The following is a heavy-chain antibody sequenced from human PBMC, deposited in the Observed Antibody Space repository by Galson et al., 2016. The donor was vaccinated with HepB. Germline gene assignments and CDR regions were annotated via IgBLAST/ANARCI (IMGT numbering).Heavy chain of an antibody. CDR3: ARDAVAVAGTLHFYFYGMDV. CDR1: GGTLSSYA. D-gene: IGHD6-19*01. V-gene: IGHV1-69*04. CDR2: IVPILGMS. Sequence: SVKVSCKASGGTLSSYAFSWVRQAPGQGLEWMGRIVPILGMSNYAQKFQGRVTITADKSTSTVNMELSSLRSEDTAVYYCARDAVAVAGTLHFYFYGMDVWGQGTTVTVSS. J-gene: IGHJ6*02.